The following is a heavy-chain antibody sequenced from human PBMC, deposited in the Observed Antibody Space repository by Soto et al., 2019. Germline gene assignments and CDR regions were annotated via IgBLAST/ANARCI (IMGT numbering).Heavy chain of an antibody. J-gene: IGHJ4*02. CDR2: IYYSGST. D-gene: IGHD4-4*01. CDR3: ARQVGGNYLYYFDY. V-gene: IGHV4-30-4*01. CDR1: GGSISSGDYY. Sequence: PSETLSLTCTVSGGSISSGDYYWSWIRQPPGKGLEWIGYIYYSGSTYYNPSLKSRVTISVDTSKNQFSLKLSSVTAADTAVYYCARQVGGNYLYYFDYWGQGTLVTVSS.